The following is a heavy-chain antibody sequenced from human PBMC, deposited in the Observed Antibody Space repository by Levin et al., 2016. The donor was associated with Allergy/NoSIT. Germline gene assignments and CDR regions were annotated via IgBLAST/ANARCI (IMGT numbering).Heavy chain of an antibody. V-gene: IGHV1-2*04. D-gene: IGHD2-8*01. J-gene: IGHJ6*02. CDR2: INPNSGGT. Sequence: WVRQAPGQGLEWMGWINPNSGGTNYAQKFQGWVTMTRDTSISTAYMELSRLRSEDTAVYYCARGVLKDGMDVWGQGTTVTVSS. CDR3: ARGVLKDGMDV.